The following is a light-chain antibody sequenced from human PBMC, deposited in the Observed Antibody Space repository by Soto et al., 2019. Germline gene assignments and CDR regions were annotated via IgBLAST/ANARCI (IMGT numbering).Light chain of an antibody. CDR1: QSVSNN. CDR2: DAS. J-gene: IGKJ1*01. Sequence: EIVLTESPGTLSLSPGERATLSCGASQSVSNNYLAWYQQKPGQAPRLLIYDASTRATGIPARFSGSGSGTEFTLTISSLQSADFAVYYCQQYNNWPRTFGLGTKVDIK. CDR3: QQYNNWPRT. V-gene: IGKV3-15*01.